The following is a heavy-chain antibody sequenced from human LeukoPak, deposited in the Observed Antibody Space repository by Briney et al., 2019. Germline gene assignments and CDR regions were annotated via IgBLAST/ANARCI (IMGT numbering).Heavy chain of an antibody. CDR2: ISWNSGSI. D-gene: IGHD4-17*01. J-gene: IGHJ4*02. CDR3: AKDRYGVFAFDY. CDR1: GFTFDDYA. V-gene: IGHV3-9*01. Sequence: GGSLRLSCAASGFTFDDYAMHWVRQAPGKGLEWVSGISWNSGSIGYADSVKGRFTISRDNAKNSLYLQMNSLRAEDTALYYCAKDRYGVFAFDYWGQGTLATVSS.